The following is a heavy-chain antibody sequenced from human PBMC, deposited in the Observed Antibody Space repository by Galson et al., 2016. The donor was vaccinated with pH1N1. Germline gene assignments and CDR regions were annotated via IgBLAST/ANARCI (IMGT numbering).Heavy chain of an antibody. CDR2: INPNSGGT. Sequence: SVKVSCKASGYTFTGYYIHWVRQAPGQGLVWMGCINPNSGGTNYAQNFQDRVTMTWDTSITTAYMELSRLRSDDTAMFYCSRARYWYFDVWGRGTLVSVSS. V-gene: IGHV1-2*02. J-gene: IGHJ2*01. CDR3: SRARYWYFDV. CDR1: GYTFTGYY.